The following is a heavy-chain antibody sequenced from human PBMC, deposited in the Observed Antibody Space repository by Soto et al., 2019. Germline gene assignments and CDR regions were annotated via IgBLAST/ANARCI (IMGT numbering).Heavy chain of an antibody. Sequence: PSETLSLTCAVSGGSISSGGYSWSWIRQPPGKGLEWIGYIYYSGSTYYNPSLKSRVTISVDTSKNQFSLKLSSVTAADTAVYYCAREEIWFGGFNVAFDIWGQGTMVTVSS. CDR1: GGSISSGGYS. CDR2: IYYSGST. CDR3: AREEIWFGGFNVAFDI. J-gene: IGHJ3*02. D-gene: IGHD3-10*01. V-gene: IGHV4-30-2*05.